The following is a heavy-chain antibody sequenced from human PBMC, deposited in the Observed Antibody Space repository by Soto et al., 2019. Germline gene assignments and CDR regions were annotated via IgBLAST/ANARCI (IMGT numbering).Heavy chain of an antibody. J-gene: IGHJ4*02. CDR1: GFPFGDFA. D-gene: IGHD6-19*01. V-gene: IGHV3-23*01. CDR2: ISVSGGSS. CDR3: SKSPRPYTSGLPYYYDL. Sequence: VQLLESGGDLVQPGGSLRLACAGSGFPFGDFAMSWVRQGPGKGLEWISDISVSGGSSDYADSVKGRFTISRDNSKNTLFLQMNSLRGEDTAIYYCSKSPRPYTSGLPYYYDLWGPGTLVTVSS.